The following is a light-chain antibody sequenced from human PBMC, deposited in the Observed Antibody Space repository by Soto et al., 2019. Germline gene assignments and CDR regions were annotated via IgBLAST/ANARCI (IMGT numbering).Light chain of an antibody. CDR3: SSYTSSSTYV. CDR2: DVN. Sequence: QSVLTQPASVSGSPGQSITISCTGTSSDVGGYNFVSWYQQHPGKAPKLMIYDVNNRPSGVSSRFSGSKSGNTASLTISGLQAEDEADYYCSSYTSSSTYVFRTGTKVTV. CDR1: SSDVGGYNF. V-gene: IGLV2-14*03. J-gene: IGLJ1*01.